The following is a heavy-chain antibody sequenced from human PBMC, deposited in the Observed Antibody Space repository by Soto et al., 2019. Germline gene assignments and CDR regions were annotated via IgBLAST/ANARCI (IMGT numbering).Heavy chain of an antibody. CDR1: GFTFSEYY. D-gene: IGHD1-26*01. Sequence: EVQLVASGGGLVQPGGSLRLSCVASGFTFSEYYMDWVRQAPGKGLEWVGRIRNKANSYTTEYGASVKGRFTISRDDSKNSLYLQMNSLKTEDTAVYYCARGELLRDWGQGTLVTVSS. J-gene: IGHJ4*02. CDR2: IRNKANSYTT. CDR3: ARGELLRD. V-gene: IGHV3-72*01.